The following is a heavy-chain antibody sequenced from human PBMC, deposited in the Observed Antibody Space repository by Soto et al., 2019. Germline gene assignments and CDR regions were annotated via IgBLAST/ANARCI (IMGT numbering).Heavy chain of an antibody. CDR3: ARVGGGSYYFDY. CDR2: INENGGTI. V-gene: IGHV3-48*03. Sequence: EVQLVESGGGLAQPGGSLRLSCAVSGFIFSNYEMNWVRQAPGKAPEWVSHINENGGTIFYADSVKGRFTISRDNATNSLYLQLSNLRPEDTAAYCCARVGGGSYYFDYWGQGTLVTVAS. CDR1: GFIFSNYE. J-gene: IGHJ4*02. D-gene: IGHD1-26*01.